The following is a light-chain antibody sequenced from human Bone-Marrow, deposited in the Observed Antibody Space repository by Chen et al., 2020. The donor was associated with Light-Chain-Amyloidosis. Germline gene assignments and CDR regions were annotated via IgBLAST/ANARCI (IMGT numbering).Light chain of an antibody. J-gene: IGLJ1*01. Sequence: QSALTQPASVSGSPGQSITLSCTGTSSDVGGDNHVSWYQQHPDKALKLMIYEVTNRPSWVPDRFSGSKSDNTASLTISGLQTEDEADYFCSSYTITNTLVFGSGTRVTVL. V-gene: IGLV2-14*01. CDR3: SSYTITNTLV. CDR2: EVT. CDR1: SSDVGGDNH.